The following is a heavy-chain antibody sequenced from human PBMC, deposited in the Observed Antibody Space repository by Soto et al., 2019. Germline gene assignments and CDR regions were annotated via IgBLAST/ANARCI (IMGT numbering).Heavy chain of an antibody. Sequence: SETLSLTCTVSGGSISSYYWSWIRQPPGKGLEWIGYIYYSGSTNYNPSLKSRVTISVNTSKNQFSLKLSSVTAADTAVYYCARAVGCGGDCYKEEMAFFDYWGQGTLVTVS. D-gene: IGHD2-21*02. J-gene: IGHJ4*02. CDR1: GGSISSYY. CDR2: IYYSGST. CDR3: ARAVGCGGDCYKEEMAFFDY. V-gene: IGHV4-59*01.